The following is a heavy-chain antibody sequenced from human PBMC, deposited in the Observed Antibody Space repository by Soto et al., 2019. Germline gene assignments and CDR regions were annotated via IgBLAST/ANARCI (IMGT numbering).Heavy chain of an antibody. CDR3: AGAMVRGVIITYYYGMDV. CDR2: ISYDGSNK. V-gene: IGHV3-30*03. J-gene: IGHJ6*02. CDR1: GFTFNTFW. Sequence: GGSLGLSCAASGFTFNTFWMSWVRQAPGKGLEWVAVISYDGSNKYYADSVKGRFTISRDNSKNTLYLQMNSLRAEDTAVYYCAGAMVRGVIITYYYGMDVWGQGTTVTVSS. D-gene: IGHD3-10*01.